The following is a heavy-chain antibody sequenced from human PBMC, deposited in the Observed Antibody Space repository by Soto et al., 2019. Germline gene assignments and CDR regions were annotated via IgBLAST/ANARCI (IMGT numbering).Heavy chain of an antibody. J-gene: IGHJ4*02. Sequence: SETLSLTCAVSGGSISSGGYSWSWIRQPPGKGLEWIGYIYHSGSTYYNPSLKSRVTISVDRSKNQFSLKLSSVTAADTAVYHCARVPDYWGQGTLVTVSS. CDR2: IYHSGST. CDR3: ARVPDY. V-gene: IGHV4-30-2*01. CDR1: GGSISSGGYS.